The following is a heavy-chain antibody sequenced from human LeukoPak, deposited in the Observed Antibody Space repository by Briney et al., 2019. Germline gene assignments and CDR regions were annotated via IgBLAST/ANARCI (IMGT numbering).Heavy chain of an antibody. CDR1: GFTFSSYG. CDR3: AKAPVTSCRGAYCYPLDS. J-gene: IGHJ4*02. V-gene: IGHV3-23*01. Sequence: GGSLRLSCAASGFTFSSYGMSWVRQAPGKGLEWVSAISGSGGSTYHADSVGGRFTISRDNSKNTLYLQMNSLRAEDAAVYFCAKAPVTSCRGAYCYPLDSWGQGTLVTVSS. D-gene: IGHD2-21*01. CDR2: ISGSGGST.